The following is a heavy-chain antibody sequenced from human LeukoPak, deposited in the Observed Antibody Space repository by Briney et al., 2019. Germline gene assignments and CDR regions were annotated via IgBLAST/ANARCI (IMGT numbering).Heavy chain of an antibody. CDR3: ARDNVPIPNYYHMDV. Sequence: PSETLSLTCTVSGASISSYYWSWIRQPAGKGLEWIGRIYTSGSTNYNPSLKSRVIISVDKSKNQFSLQLRSVTAADTAVYYCARDNVPIPNYYHMDVWGKGTTVTVSS. D-gene: IGHD2-21*01. CDR1: GASISSYY. V-gene: IGHV4-4*07. J-gene: IGHJ6*03. CDR2: IYTSGST.